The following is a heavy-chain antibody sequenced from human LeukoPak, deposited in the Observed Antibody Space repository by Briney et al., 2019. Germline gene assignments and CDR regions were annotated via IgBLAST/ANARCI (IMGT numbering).Heavy chain of an antibody. J-gene: IGHJ4*02. CDR2: IKQDGSEK. CDR3: ARAHIDYYIAAAGIGSYYFDY. CDR1: GFTFSSYW. V-gene: IGHV3-7*01. Sequence: GGSLRLSCAASGFTFSSYWMSWVRQAPGKGLEWVANIKQDGSEKYYVDSVKGRFTISRDNAKNSLYLQMNSLRAEDTAVYYCARAHIDYYIAAAGIGSYYFDYWGQGTLVTVSS. D-gene: IGHD6-13*01.